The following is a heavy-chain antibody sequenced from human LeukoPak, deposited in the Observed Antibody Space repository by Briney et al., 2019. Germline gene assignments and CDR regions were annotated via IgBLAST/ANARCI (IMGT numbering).Heavy chain of an antibody. V-gene: IGHV4-38-2*02. CDR1: GYSISSGYY. CDR2: IYHSGST. Sequence: SETLSLTCTVSGYSISSGYYWGWIRQPPGKGLEWVGSIYHSGSTYYNPSLKSRVTISVDTSKNQFSLKLSSVTAADTAVYYCARAYQGGSSWYVYYYYMDVWGKGTTVTVSS. CDR3: ARAYQGGSSWYVYYYYMDV. D-gene: IGHD6-13*01. J-gene: IGHJ6*03.